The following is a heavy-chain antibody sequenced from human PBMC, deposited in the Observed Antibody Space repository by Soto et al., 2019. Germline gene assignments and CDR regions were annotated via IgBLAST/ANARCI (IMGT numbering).Heavy chain of an antibody. CDR3: ASRRDGYNYPIDY. CDR2: IYHSGST. Sequence: SETLSLTCAVSGGSISSGGYSWSWIRQPPGKGLEWIGYIYHSGSTYYNPSLKSRVTISVDRSKNQFSLKLSSVTAADTAVYYCASRRDGYNYPIDYWGQGTLVTVSS. CDR1: GGSISSGGYS. D-gene: IGHD5-12*01. J-gene: IGHJ4*02. V-gene: IGHV4-30-2*01.